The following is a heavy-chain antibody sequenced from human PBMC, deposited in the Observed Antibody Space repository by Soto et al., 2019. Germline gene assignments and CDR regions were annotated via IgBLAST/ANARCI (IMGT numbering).Heavy chain of an antibody. CDR3: ARRGSGHTFDY. CDR1: GASISRTGFH. D-gene: IGHD3-10*01. V-gene: IGHV4-39*01. Sequence: SETLSLTCAVSGASISRTGFHWGWIRQPPGQGLEWIGSIYEAATTFYNSSLKSRVTISADTSNNHFSLKLSSVTAADTAVYYCARRGSGHTFDYWGQGTLVTVS. J-gene: IGHJ4*02. CDR2: IYEAATT.